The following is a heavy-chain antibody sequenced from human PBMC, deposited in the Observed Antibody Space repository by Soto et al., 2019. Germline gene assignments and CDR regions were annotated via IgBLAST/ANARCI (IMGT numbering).Heavy chain of an antibody. CDR3: ARFGGAMTFDY. J-gene: IGHJ4*02. D-gene: IGHD3-16*01. CDR2: IYYSGST. CDR1: GGSVSSGSYY. V-gene: IGHV4-61*01. Sequence: SETLSLTCTVSGGSVSSGSYYWSWIRQPPGKGLEWIGYIYYSGSTNYNPSLKSRVTISVDTSKNQFSLKLSSVTAADTAVYYCARFGGAMTFDYWGQGTLVTVS.